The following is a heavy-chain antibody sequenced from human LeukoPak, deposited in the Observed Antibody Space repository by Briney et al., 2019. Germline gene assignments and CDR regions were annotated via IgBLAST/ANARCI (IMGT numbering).Heavy chain of an antibody. CDR2: IIPIFGTA. CDR1: GGTFSSYA. J-gene: IGHJ6*03. D-gene: IGHD3-3*01. CDR3: ARRDYDFWSGYYTGMGCYMDV. V-gene: IGHV1-69*13. Sequence: SVKVSCKASGGTFSSYAISWVRQAPGQGLEWMGGIIPIFGTANYAQKFQGRVTITADESTSTAYMELSSLRSEDTAVYYCARRDYDFWSGYYTGMGCYMDVWGKGTTVTVSS.